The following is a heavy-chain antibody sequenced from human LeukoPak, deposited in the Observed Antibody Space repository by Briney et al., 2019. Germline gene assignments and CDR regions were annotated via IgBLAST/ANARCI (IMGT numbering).Heavy chain of an antibody. CDR1: GSFVADTY. D-gene: IGHD3/OR15-3a*01. J-gene: IGHJ6*03. CDR3: GGGFGLDFLYFYLHV. V-gene: IGHV3-53*01. Sequence: PGGSLRPSCAAAGSFVADTYMAWVRQAPEKGLEWVATLYIACETTYTASLRGRFTISSDNSENTPYLQLTTLKAADTAIYYCGGGFGLDFLYFYLHVWGEGPPVTVSS. CDR2: LYIACET.